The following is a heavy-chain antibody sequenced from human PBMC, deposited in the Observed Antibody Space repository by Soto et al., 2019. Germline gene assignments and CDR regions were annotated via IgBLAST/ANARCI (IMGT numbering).Heavy chain of an antibody. CDR1: GFSLSNARMG. J-gene: IGHJ4*02. V-gene: IGHV2-26*01. CDR2: IFSNDEK. CDR3: ALTMWSFGALDY. Sequence: QVTLKESGPVLVKPTETLTLTCTVSGFSLSNARMGVTWIRQPPGKALEWLAHIFSNDEKSSKTSLKSRLTIPKDSSKSHVVLTMTNRDPVATATYYCALTMWSFGALDYWGQGTLVTVSS. D-gene: IGHD3-16*01.